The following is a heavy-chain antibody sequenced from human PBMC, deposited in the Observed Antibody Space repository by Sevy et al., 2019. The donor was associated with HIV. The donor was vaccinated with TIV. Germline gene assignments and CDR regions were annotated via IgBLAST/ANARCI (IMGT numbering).Heavy chain of an antibody. J-gene: IGHJ4*02. V-gene: IGHV3-74*01. CDR3: ARAGYDYVWGSYRYPNY. D-gene: IGHD3-16*02. Sequence: GGSLRLSCAASGFTFSSYWMHWVRQAPGKGLVWVSRINSDGSSTSYADSVKGRFTISRDNAKNTLYLQMNSLRAEDMAGYYCARAGYDYVWGSYRYPNYWGQGTLVTVSS. CDR1: GFTFSSYW. CDR2: INSDGSST.